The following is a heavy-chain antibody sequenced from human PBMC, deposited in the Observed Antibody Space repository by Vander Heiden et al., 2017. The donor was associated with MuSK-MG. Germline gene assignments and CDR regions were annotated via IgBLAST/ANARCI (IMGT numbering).Heavy chain of an antibody. CDR1: GFTFSSYS. CDR2: ISSSSSYI. J-gene: IGHJ4*02. Sequence: EVQLVESGGGLVKPGGSLRLSWSASGFTFSSYSMNWVRQAPGKGLEWVSSISSSSSYIYYTDSVKGRFTISRDNAKNSLYLQMNSLRAEDTAVYYCARDNGDSPYYFDYWGQGTLVTVSS. CDR3: ARDNGDSPYYFDY. V-gene: IGHV3-21*01. D-gene: IGHD4-17*01.